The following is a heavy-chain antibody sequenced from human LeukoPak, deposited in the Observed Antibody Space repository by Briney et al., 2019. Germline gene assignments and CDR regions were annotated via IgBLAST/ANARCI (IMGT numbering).Heavy chain of an antibody. CDR1: GFSLSTSGVG. Sequence: ESGPTLVKPTQTLTLTCTFSGFSLSTSGVGVGWIRQPPGKALEWLALIYWNDDKRYSPSLKSRLTITKDTSKNQVVLTMTSMDPVDTATYYCAYREIAVFGVVTPFDYWGQGTLVTVSS. CDR3: AYREIAVFGVVTPFDY. V-gene: IGHV2-5*01. J-gene: IGHJ4*02. CDR2: IYWNDDK. D-gene: IGHD3-3*01.